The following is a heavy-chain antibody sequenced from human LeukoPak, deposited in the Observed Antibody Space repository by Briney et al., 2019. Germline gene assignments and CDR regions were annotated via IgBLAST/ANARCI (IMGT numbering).Heavy chain of an antibody. Sequence: GGSLKLSCTASGYTFTSYGMNWVRQATGQGLEWVGLMNPSSGNTGYADTVQGRVTMTRDTSINTPYMELSSLRAEDTAVYYCERGLGGYDFRRGYAPYYYYMDVWGKGTTVTVSS. V-gene: IGHV1-8*01. CDR3: ERGLGGYDFRRGYAPYYYYMDV. CDR2: MNPSSGNT. CDR1: GYTFTSYG. J-gene: IGHJ6*03. D-gene: IGHD3-3*01.